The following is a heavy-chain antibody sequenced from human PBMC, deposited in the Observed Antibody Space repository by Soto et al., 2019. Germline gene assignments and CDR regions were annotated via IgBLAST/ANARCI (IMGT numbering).Heavy chain of an antibody. CDR2: IIPIFGTA. CDR3: ASSGSYSNYGFDY. J-gene: IGHJ4*02. Sequence: GASVKVSCKASGGTFSSYAISWVRQAPGQGLEWMGGIIPIFGTANYAQKFQGRVTITADESTSTAYMELSSLRSEDTAVYYCASSGSYSNYGFDYWGQGTLVTVSS. D-gene: IGHD4-4*01. V-gene: IGHV1-69*13. CDR1: GGTFSSYA.